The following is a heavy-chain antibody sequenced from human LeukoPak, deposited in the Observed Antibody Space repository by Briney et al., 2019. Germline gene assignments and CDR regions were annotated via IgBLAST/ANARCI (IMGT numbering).Heavy chain of an antibody. J-gene: IGHJ4*02. CDR3: ARTRSKVGTPTFDY. V-gene: IGHV3-48*02. CDR1: GCTFSDYS. D-gene: IGHD4-23*01. CDR2: INSGSSTI. Sequence: GGSLRLSCAASGCTFSDYSMNWVRQAPGKGLEWVSYINSGSSTIYYVDSVEGRFTISRDNAKNSLYLQMNSLRDEDTAVYHCARTRSKVGTPTFDYWGQGTLVTVSS.